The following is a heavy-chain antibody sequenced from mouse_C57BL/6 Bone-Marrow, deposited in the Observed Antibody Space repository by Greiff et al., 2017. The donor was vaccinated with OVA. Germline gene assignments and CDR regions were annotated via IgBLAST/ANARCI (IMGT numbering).Heavy chain of an antibody. V-gene: IGHV1-47*01. CDR1: GYTFTTYP. D-gene: IGHD1-1*01. Sequence: QVQLQQSGAELVKPGASVKMSCKASGYTFTTYPIEWMKQNHGKSLEWIGNFHPYNDDTKYNEKFKGKATLTVEKSSSTVYLELSRLTSDDSAVYYCARHYYGSSEDWYFDVWGTGTTVTVSS. J-gene: IGHJ1*03. CDR2: FHPYNDDT. CDR3: ARHYYGSSEDWYFDV.